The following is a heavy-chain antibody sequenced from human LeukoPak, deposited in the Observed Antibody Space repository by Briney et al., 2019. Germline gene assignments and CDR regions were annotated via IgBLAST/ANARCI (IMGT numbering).Heavy chain of an antibody. J-gene: IGHJ4*02. V-gene: IGHV4-4*02. CDR2: ISPSGLT. CDR3: SRENGAFSPFGY. CDR1: GGTITSTNW. D-gene: IGHD2-8*01. Sequence: SGTLSLTCGVSGGTITSTNWWSWLRQPPGQGLEGFGEISPSGLTNYNPSLKSRVTMALDKAKNHLSLNLNTVSAADTAVYYCSRENGAFSPFGYWGQGTLVTVPS.